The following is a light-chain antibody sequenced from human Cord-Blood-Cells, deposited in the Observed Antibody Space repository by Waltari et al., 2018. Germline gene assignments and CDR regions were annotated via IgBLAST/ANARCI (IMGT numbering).Light chain of an antibody. CDR2: AAS. Sequence: DIQMTQSPSSLSASLGDTVTITRRASPSISSYLNLYQQKPGKDPKLLIYAASSLQSGVPSRFSGSGSGTDFTLTISSLQPEDFATYYCQQSYSTPRITFGQGTRLEIK. J-gene: IGKJ5*01. CDR3: QQSYSTPRIT. V-gene: IGKV1-39*01. CDR1: PSISSY.